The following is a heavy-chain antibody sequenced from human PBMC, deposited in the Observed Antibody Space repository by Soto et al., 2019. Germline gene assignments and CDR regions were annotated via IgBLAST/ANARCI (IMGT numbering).Heavy chain of an antibody. V-gene: IGHV1-18*04. Sequence: QVQLVQSGAEVKKPGASVKVSCKASGYTFTSYGISWVRQAPGQGLEWMGWISAYNGNTNYAQKLQGRVTMTTDTSTSTAYMELRSLRSDDTAVYYCAGLEGDYDFWSGYPYGMDVWGQGTTVTVSS. J-gene: IGHJ6*02. CDR3: AGLEGDYDFWSGYPYGMDV. CDR2: ISAYNGNT. D-gene: IGHD3-3*01. CDR1: GYTFTSYG.